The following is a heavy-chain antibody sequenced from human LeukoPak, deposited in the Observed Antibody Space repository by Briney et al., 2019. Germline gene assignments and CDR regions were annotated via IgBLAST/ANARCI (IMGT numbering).Heavy chain of an antibody. CDR2: INHSGST. V-gene: IGHV4-34*01. J-gene: IGHJ6*03. CDR3: TRGASYYYMDV. CDR1: GGSFSGYY. Sequence: SETLSLTCAVYGGSFSGYYWSWIRQPPGKGLEWIGEINHSGSTNYNPSLKSRVTISVDTSKNQFSLKLSSVTAADTAVYYCTRGASYYYMDVWGKGTTVTVSS.